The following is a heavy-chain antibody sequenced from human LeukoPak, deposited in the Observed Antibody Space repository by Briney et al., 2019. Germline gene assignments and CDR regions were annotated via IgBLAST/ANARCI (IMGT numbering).Heavy chain of an antibody. V-gene: IGHV4-61*02. Sequence: PSETLSLTCNVSGGSISSGRYYWSWIRQPAGKGLEWIGRIYTRGSTNYNPSLKSRVTMSVDTSKNQFSLKLSSVTAADTAVYYCARDNPGYSSGWYVVTDYWGQGTLVTVSS. CDR2: IYTRGST. CDR1: GGSISSGRYY. J-gene: IGHJ4*02. CDR3: ARDNPGYSSGWYVVTDY. D-gene: IGHD6-19*01.